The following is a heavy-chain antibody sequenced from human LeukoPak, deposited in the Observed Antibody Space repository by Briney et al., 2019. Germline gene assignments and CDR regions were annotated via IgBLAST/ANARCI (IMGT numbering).Heavy chain of an antibody. CDR2: IYPSDSDT. V-gene: IGHV5-51*01. J-gene: IGHJ6*02. D-gene: IGHD2-15*01. CDR3: ARPQYYCSGGSCQDPYYYGMDV. CDR1: GYSFTSYW. Sequence: PGESLKVSCKGSGYSFTSYWIGWVRQMPGKGLEWMGIIYPSDSDTRYSPSFQGQVTISADKSISTAYLQWSSLKASDTAMYYCARPQYYCSGGSCQDPYYYGMDVRGQGTTVTVSS.